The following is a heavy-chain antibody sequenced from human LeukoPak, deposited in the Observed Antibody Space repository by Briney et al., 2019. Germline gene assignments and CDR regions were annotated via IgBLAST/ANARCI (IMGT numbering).Heavy chain of an antibody. CDR1: GGSISSYY. CDR3: ARAGDGYKRTNWFDP. J-gene: IGHJ5*02. V-gene: IGHV4-59*01. D-gene: IGHD3-22*01. Sequence: SETLSLTCTVSGGSISSYYWSWIRQPPGKGLEGIGYIYYSGSTNYNPSLKSRVTISVDTSNNQFSLKLSSVTAADTAVYYCARAGDGYKRTNWFDPWGQGTQVTVSS. CDR2: IYYSGST.